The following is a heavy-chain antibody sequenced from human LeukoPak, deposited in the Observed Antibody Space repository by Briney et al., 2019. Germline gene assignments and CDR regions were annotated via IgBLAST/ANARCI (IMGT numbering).Heavy chain of an antibody. Sequence: SVKVSCKASGYTYTSYDTNWVRQAPGQGLEWMGRIIPIFGTANYAQKFQGRVTITTDESTSTAYMELSSLRSEDTAVYYCATLDYYDTKNDYWGQGTLVTVSS. V-gene: IGHV1-69*05. J-gene: IGHJ4*02. CDR1: GYTYTSYD. CDR2: IIPIFGTA. CDR3: ATLDYYDTKNDY. D-gene: IGHD3-22*01.